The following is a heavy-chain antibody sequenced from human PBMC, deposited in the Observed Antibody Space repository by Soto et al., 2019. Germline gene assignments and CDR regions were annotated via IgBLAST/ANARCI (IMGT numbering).Heavy chain of an antibody. D-gene: IGHD1-26*01. CDR3: ARDRWETYYERYLFDY. V-gene: IGHV3-30-3*01. Sequence: QVHLVESGGGVVQPGRSLRLSCAASGFTFSNNAMHWVRQAPGKGLEWVAAISYDGINKNYAGSVKGRFTISRDNSKNTLYLQMDSLRAEDTAVYRSARDRWETYYERYLFDYWGQGTLVTVSS. CDR2: ISYDGINK. J-gene: IGHJ4*02. CDR1: GFTFSNNA.